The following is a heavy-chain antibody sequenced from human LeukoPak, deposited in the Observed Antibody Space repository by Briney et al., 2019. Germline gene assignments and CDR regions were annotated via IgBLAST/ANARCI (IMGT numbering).Heavy chain of an antibody. D-gene: IGHD4-23*01. CDR3: ARGWLAETTVVTPYNY. Sequence: ASVKVSCKASDFSFTSYGMSWVRQAPGQGLEWMGGITPIFGTANYAQKFQGRVTITAVESMSTAYMELSSLRSEDTAVYYCARGWLAETTVVTPYNYWGQGTLVTVSS. CDR2: ITPIFGTA. J-gene: IGHJ4*02. V-gene: IGHV1-69*13. CDR1: DFSFTSYG.